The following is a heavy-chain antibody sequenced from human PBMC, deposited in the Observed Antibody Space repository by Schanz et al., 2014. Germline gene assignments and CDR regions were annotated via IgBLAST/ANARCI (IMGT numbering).Heavy chain of an antibody. Sequence: QVQLQQWGAGLLKPSETLSLTCAVSGGSFRGYFWTWIRQPPGKGLEWIGEISHVGSTNYNSSLQGRVPLSVDSSQNQFSLKMTSVTAADTAVYFCARARRITSLRGIVFGYGGQGSLVTVSS. CDR1: GGSFRGYF. D-gene: IGHD3-10*01. CDR3: ARARRITSLRGIVFGY. V-gene: IGHV4-34*02. J-gene: IGHJ4*02. CDR2: ISHVGST.